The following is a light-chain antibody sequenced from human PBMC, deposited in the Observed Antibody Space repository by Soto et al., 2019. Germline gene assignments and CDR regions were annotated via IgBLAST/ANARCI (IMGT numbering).Light chain of an antibody. J-gene: IGLJ2*01. CDR1: SSDIGSYER. Sequence: QSALTQPASVSGSPGQSITISCTGTSSDIGSYERVSWYQWHPGKAPKLMIYEDYRRPSGISNRFSGSKSGYTASLTISGLQAEDEADYYCCSYAGSSIFVVFGGGTKVT. CDR2: EDY. V-gene: IGLV2-23*02. CDR3: CSYAGSSIFVV.